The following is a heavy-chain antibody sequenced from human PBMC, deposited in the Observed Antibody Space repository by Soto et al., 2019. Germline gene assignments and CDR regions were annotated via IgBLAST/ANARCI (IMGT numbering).Heavy chain of an antibody. CDR3: ARDPHYYDRSCRPRAACDI. Sequence: SETQSLTCAVYGGSFSGYYWTWIRQPPGKGLEWIGEINHSGSTNYNPSLKSRITISVDTSKNQFSLKLSSVTAADTAVYYCARDPHYYDRSCRPRAACDIWGQGTMVSVSS. J-gene: IGHJ3*02. CDR2: INHSGST. D-gene: IGHD3-22*01. V-gene: IGHV4-34*01. CDR1: GGSFSGYY.